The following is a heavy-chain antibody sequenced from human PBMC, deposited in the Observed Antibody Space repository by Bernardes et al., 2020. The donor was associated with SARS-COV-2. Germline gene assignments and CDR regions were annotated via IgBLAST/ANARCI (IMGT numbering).Heavy chain of an antibody. D-gene: IGHD3-10*01. V-gene: IGHV3-23*01. Sequence: GGSLRLSCAASGFTFSSYAMSWVRQAPGKGLEWVSAISGSGGSTYYADSVKGRFTISRDNSKNTLYLQMNSLRAEDTAVYYCAKDVTVTYYYGSGIQFGGYYFDYWGQGTLVTVSS. CDR2: ISGSGGST. CDR3: AKDVTVTYYYGSGIQFGGYYFDY. CDR1: GFTFSSYA. J-gene: IGHJ4*02.